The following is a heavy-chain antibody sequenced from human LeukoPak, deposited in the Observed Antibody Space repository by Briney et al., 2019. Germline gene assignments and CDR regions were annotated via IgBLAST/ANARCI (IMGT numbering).Heavy chain of an antibody. Sequence: PSETLSLTCTVSGGSISSYYWSWIRQPAGKGLEWIGSIYTSGSTNYNPSLKSRVTMSVDTSKNQFSLKLSSVTAADTAVYYCARDHGIAAAGSPYSNWGQGTLDTVSS. CDR2: IYTSGST. CDR3: ARDHGIAAAGSPYSN. V-gene: IGHV4-4*07. CDR1: GGSISSYY. J-gene: IGHJ4*02. D-gene: IGHD6-13*01.